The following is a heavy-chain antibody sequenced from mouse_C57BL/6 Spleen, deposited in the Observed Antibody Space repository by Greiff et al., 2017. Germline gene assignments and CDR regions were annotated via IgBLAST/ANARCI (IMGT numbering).Heavy chain of an antibody. CDR3: ARLDLRGWYFDV. D-gene: IGHD1-1*01. V-gene: IGHV1-43*01. CDR2: INPSTGGT. Sequence: VQLQQSGPELVKPGASVKISCKASGYSFTGYYMHWVKQSSEKSLEWIGEINPSTGGTSYNQKFKGKATLTVDKSSSTAYMQLKSLTSEDSAVYYCARLDLRGWYFDVWGTGTTVTVSS. CDR1: GYSFTGYY. J-gene: IGHJ1*03.